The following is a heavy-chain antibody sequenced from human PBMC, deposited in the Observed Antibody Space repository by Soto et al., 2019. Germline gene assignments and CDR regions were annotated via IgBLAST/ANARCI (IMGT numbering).Heavy chain of an antibody. CDR1: GFTFSSYA. J-gene: IGHJ6*02. Sequence: PGGSLRLSCSASGFTFSSYAMHWVRQAPGKGLEYVSAISSNGGSTYYADSVKGRFTISRDNSKNTLYLQMSSLRAEDTAVYYCVKGWQQQLVYYYYYGMDVWGQGTTVTVSS. D-gene: IGHD6-13*01. V-gene: IGHV3-64D*08. CDR2: ISSNGGST. CDR3: VKGWQQQLVYYYYYGMDV.